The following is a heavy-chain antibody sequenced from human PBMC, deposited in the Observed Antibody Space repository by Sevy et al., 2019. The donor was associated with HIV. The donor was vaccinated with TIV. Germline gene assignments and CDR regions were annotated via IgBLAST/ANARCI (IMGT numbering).Heavy chain of an antibody. CDR1: GFTFSIYW. V-gene: IGHV3-7*01. J-gene: IGHJ4*02. CDR2: IKEDGSAE. CDR3: ARDSPGYGAYDY. D-gene: IGHD5-18*01. Sequence: GGSLRLSCAASGFTFSIYWMTWVRLAPGKGLEWVANIKEDGSAEYYVDSVKGRFTISRDNAKNSLFLQLNSLRVEDTAMYYCARDSPGYGAYDYLGQGTLVTVSS.